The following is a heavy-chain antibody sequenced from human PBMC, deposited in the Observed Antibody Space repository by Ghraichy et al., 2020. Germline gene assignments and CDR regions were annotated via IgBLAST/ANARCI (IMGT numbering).Heavy chain of an antibody. CDR1: GYSFTSYW. CDR3: ARHSGAAASPNWFDP. CDR2: IYPGDSDT. J-gene: IGHJ5*02. Sequence: GESLNISCKGSGYSFTSYWIGWVRQMPGKGLEWMGIIYPGDSDTRYSPSFQGQVTISADKSISTAYLQWSSLKASDTAMYYCARHSGAAASPNWFDPWGQGTLVTVSS. D-gene: IGHD6-13*01. V-gene: IGHV5-51*01.